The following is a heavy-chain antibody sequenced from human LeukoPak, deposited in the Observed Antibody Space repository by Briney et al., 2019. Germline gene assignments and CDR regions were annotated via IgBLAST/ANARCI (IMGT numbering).Heavy chain of an antibody. D-gene: IGHD2-21*01. CDR3: ARDGGNCGGDCFDY. J-gene: IGHJ4*02. CDR1: GGSISSYY. Sequence: SETLSLTCTVSGGSISSYYWSWIRQPPGKGLEWIGYIYYSGSTNYNPSLKSRVTISVNTSKNQFSLKLSSVTAADTAVYYCARDGGNCGGDCFDYWGQGTLVTVSS. CDR2: IYYSGST. V-gene: IGHV4-59*12.